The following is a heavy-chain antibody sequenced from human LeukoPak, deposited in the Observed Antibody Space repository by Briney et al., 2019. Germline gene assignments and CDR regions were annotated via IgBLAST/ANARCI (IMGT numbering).Heavy chain of an antibody. CDR1: GFTFSNYW. J-gene: IGHJ6*02. CDR2: INLDGSQK. Sequence: GGSLRLSYAASGFTFSNYWMAWVRQAPGKGPEWVANINLDGSQKYYVDSVKGRFTISRDNAKNSLYLQMSNLRAEDTAVYFCARGGGLGVWGQGATVTVSS. V-gene: IGHV3-7*03. CDR3: ARGGGLGV. D-gene: IGHD3-16*01.